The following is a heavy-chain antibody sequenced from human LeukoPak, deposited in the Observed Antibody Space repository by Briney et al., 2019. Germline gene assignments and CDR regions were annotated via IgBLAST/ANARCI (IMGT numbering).Heavy chain of an antibody. CDR1: GYSISSGYY. J-gene: IGHJ3*02. CDR3: ARSGSIFGVVHAFDI. CDR2: IYYSGST. V-gene: IGHV4-38-2*01. D-gene: IGHD3-3*01. Sequence: SETLSLTCAVSGYSISSGYYWGWIRQPPGKGLEWIGYIYYSGSTNYNPSLKSRVTISVDTSKNQFSLKLSSVTAADTAVYYCARSGSIFGVVHAFDIWGQGTMVTVSS.